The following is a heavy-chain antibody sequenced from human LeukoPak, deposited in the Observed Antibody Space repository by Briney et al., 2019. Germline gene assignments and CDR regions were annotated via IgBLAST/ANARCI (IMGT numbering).Heavy chain of an antibody. J-gene: IGHJ6*02. CDR3: VRGYSFSPYGMDV. D-gene: IGHD2-15*01. CDR1: GFPFSSYA. CDR2: ISDGGGST. Sequence: GGSLRLSCSASGFPFSSYAMHWVRQAPGKGLEYVSAISDGGGSTYYADSVKGRFTISRDNSKNTLYLQMSSLRAEDTAVYFCVRGYSFSPYGMDVWGQGTTVTVSS. V-gene: IGHV3-64D*09.